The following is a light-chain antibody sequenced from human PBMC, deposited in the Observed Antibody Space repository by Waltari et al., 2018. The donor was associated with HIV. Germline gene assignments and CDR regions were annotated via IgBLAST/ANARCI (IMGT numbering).Light chain of an antibody. Sequence: DIVMTHSPDSLAVSLGERATINCKSSQSVLYSSNNKNYLAWYQQKPGQPPKLLIYWASTREFGVPDRFSGSGSGTDFTLTISSLQAEDVAVYYCQQYYSTPYTFGQGTKLEIK. CDR3: QQYYSTPYT. CDR2: WAS. CDR1: QSVLYSSNNKNY. V-gene: IGKV4-1*01. J-gene: IGKJ2*01.